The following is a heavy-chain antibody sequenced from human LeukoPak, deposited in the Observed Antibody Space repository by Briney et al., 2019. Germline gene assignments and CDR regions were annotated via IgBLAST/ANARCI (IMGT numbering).Heavy chain of an antibody. V-gene: IGHV3-30*02. J-gene: IGHJ4*02. CDR2: IRYDGSNK. D-gene: IGHD6-19*01. CDR3: AKGILNIAVAGMLDY. CDR1: GFTFSSYG. Sequence: PGGSLRLSCAASGFTFSSYGMHWVRQAPGKGLEWVAFIRYDGSNKYYADSVKGRFTISRDNSKNTLYLQMNSLRAEDTAVYYCAKGILNIAVAGMLDYWGQGTLVTVSS.